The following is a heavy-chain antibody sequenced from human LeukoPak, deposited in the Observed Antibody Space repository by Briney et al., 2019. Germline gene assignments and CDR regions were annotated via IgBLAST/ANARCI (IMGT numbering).Heavy chain of an antibody. D-gene: IGHD6-13*01. J-gene: IGHJ4*02. CDR3: ARDHQKLVPPFFDY. Sequence: SETLSLTCTVSGGSITNYYWSWIRQPPGEGLESIGFIYYSGSTNYNPSLKSRVTMSVDTSKNQFPLKLSSVTAADTAVYYCARDHQKLVPPFFDYWGQGTLVTVSS. CDR2: IYYSGST. V-gene: IGHV4-59*12. CDR1: GGSITNYY.